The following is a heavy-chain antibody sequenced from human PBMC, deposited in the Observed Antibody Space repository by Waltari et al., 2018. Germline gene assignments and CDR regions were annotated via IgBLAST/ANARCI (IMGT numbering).Heavy chain of an antibody. CDR2: IYDSGRS. D-gene: IGHD3-3*01. Sequence: QVLPQESGPGLVRPSETLALTCTVSGDSISSNYWSWVRQPPGKGLEWIGYIYDSGRSNYNPPLKSRVTISMDTSRNQFSLKLRSVTAADTAVYFCARVVTLSRAVSPGLGKWFDPWGQGALVTVSS. V-gene: IGHV4-59*01. CDR1: GDSISSNY. J-gene: IGHJ5*01. CDR3: ARVVTLSRAVSPGLGKWFDP.